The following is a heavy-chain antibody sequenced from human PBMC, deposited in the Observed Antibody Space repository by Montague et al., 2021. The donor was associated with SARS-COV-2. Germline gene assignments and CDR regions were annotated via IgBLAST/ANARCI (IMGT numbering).Heavy chain of an antibody. CDR2: VDYSGNT. CDR1: GGPISGSGDY. Sequence: SETLSLTCTVTGGPISGSGDYWGWIRQSPGKGLEWIASVDYSGNTYYSPSLKSRLTISVDTSKNQFSLKLNSVTAADTALYYCARREYSYGWGDWGQGTLVTVSS. V-gene: IGHV4-39*01. CDR3: ARREYSYGWGD. J-gene: IGHJ4*02. D-gene: IGHD5-18*01.